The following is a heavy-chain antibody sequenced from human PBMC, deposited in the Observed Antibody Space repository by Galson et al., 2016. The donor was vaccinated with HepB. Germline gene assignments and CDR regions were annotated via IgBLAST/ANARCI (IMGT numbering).Heavy chain of an antibody. CDR1: RFTFSRNA. Sequence: SLRLSCAASRFTFSRNAMHWVRQAPGKGLDWVAAISYDGRDKYYADSEKGRFTISRDNSRNMVYLEMNRLRPEDTAVYYCARDPYGDNDSFDIWGQGTMVSVSS. CDR3: ARDPYGDNDSFDI. D-gene: IGHD4-17*01. J-gene: IGHJ3*02. CDR2: ISYDGRDK. V-gene: IGHV3-30-3*01.